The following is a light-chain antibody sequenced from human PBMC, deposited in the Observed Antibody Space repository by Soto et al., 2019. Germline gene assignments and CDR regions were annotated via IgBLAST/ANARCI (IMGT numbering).Light chain of an antibody. CDR3: QQCRSWPRT. Sequence: EIVMTQSPATLSVSPGEGATLSCKASQNVYNNLAWYQQRPGQPPRLLIYDASTRATGISARFSGSGYGTEFTLTFSSLQSEDFAVYFCQQCRSWPRTFGGGTKVEIK. V-gene: IGKV3-15*01. CDR2: DAS. CDR1: QNVYNN. J-gene: IGKJ4*01.